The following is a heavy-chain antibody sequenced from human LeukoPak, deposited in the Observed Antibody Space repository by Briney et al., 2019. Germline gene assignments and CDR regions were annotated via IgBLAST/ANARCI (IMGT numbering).Heavy chain of an antibody. CDR1: GFTVSSNY. CDR2: IYSGGST. CDR3: ACAYYDILTGYSSYYYYYGMDV. Sequence: PGGSLRLSCAASGFTVSSNYMSWVRQAPGKGLEWVSVIYSGGSTYYADSVKGRFTISRDNSKNTLYLQMNSLRAEDTAAYYCACAYYDILTGYSSYYYYYGMDVWGQGTTVTVSS. J-gene: IGHJ6*02. V-gene: IGHV3-66*02. D-gene: IGHD3-9*01.